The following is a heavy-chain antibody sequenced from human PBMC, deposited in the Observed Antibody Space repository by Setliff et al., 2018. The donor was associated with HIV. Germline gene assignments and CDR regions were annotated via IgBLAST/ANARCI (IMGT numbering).Heavy chain of an antibody. Sequence: PSETLSLTCTVSGGSISDSRYYWGWIRQPPGKGLEWIGNIYYSGSTYYNPSLKSRVTISVDTSKNQFSLKLSSVTAADTAVYYCARPVERANREFDYWGQGTLVTVSS. CDR3: ARPVERANREFDY. CDR1: GGSISDSRYY. D-gene: IGHD1-26*01. V-gene: IGHV4-39*01. CDR2: IYYSGST. J-gene: IGHJ4*02.